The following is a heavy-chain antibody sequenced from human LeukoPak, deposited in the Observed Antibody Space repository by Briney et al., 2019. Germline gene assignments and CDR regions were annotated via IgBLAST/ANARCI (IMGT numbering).Heavy chain of an antibody. CDR1: GYTFTGYH. D-gene: IGHD2-15*01. V-gene: IGHV1-2*02. Sequence: ASVKVSCKASGYTFTGYHMHWVRQAPGQGLEWMGWINPNSGGTNYAQKFQGRVTMTRDTSISTAYMELRSLRSDDTAVYYCARVVLGYCSGGSCYSGPPDYWGQGTLVTVSS. CDR3: ARVVLGYCSGGSCYSGPPDY. J-gene: IGHJ4*02. CDR2: INPNSGGT.